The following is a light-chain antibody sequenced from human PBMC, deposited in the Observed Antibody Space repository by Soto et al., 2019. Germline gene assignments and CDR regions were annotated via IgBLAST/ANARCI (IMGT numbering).Light chain of an antibody. CDR1: QSVSSN. Sequence: EIVLTQSPATLSLSPGERATLSCRASQSVSSNLAWYQQKPGQAPRLLISRASTRATGIPARFSGSGSGTEFTLTISSLQSEDFAVYYCQQYYNWPSFTFGQGTKLGIK. CDR2: RAS. V-gene: IGKV3-15*01. CDR3: QQYYNWPSFT. J-gene: IGKJ2*01.